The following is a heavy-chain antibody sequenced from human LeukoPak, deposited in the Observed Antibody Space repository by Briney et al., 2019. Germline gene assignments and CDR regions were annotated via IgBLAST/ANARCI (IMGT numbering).Heavy chain of an antibody. D-gene: IGHD3-3*01. CDR3: AREVFGRGFDY. Sequence: ASVKVSCKASGYTFTGYYMHWVRQAPGQGLEWMGWINPNSGGTSYAQKFQGRVTMTRDTSISTAYMELSSLRSDDTAVYNCAREVFGRGFDYWGQGTLVTASS. CDR2: INPNSGGT. J-gene: IGHJ4*02. CDR1: GYTFTGYY. V-gene: IGHV1-2*02.